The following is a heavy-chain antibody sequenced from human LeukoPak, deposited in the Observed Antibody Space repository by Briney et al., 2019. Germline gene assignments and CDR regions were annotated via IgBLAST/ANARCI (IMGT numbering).Heavy chain of an antibody. Sequence: GGSLRLSCAASGVTFSSSWMSWVRQAPGKGLEWVANIKQDGSRKLYVDSVQGRFTISRDNAKNSLYLQLNSLRTEDTAVYYCARDPFYRIYGYLDYWGQGTLVTVSS. CDR2: IKQDGSRK. J-gene: IGHJ4*02. CDR3: ARDPFYRIYGYLDY. D-gene: IGHD3-10*01. CDR1: GVTFSSSW. V-gene: IGHV3-7*01.